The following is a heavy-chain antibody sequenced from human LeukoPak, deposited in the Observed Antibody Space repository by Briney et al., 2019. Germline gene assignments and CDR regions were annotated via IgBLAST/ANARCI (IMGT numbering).Heavy chain of an antibody. CDR3: ARRLSGYCSSVSCPGAFDI. V-gene: IGHV5-51*01. D-gene: IGHD2-15*01. Sequence: GESLKISCKGSGYRITDYWIGWVRQMPGKGLEWMGIIYPGDYDTRYSTSFQGQVTISVDKSISTAYLQWSRLKASDTAMFYWARRLSGYCSSVSCPGAFDIWGQGTMVTVSS. CDR1: GYRITDYW. CDR2: IYPGDYDT. J-gene: IGHJ3*02.